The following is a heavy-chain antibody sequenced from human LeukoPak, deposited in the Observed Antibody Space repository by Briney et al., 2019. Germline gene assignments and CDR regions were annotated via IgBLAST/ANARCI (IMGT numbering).Heavy chain of an antibody. Sequence: SETLSLTCTVSGGSISSYYWSWIRQHPGKGLEWIGYIYYSGSTYYNPSLKSRVTISVDTSKNQFSLKLSSVTAADTAVYYCARGGPNTSDAFDIWGQGTMVTVSS. CDR1: GGSISSYY. V-gene: IGHV4-59*06. CDR2: IYYSGST. J-gene: IGHJ3*02. CDR3: ARGGPNTSDAFDI. D-gene: IGHD1/OR15-1a*01.